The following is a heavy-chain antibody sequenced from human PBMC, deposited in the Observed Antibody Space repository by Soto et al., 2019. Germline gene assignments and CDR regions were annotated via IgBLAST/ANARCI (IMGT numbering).Heavy chain of an antibody. V-gene: IGHV3-23*01. Sequence: GGSLRLSCAASGFTFSSYAMSWVRQAPGKGLEWVSGISGSGGSTYYADSVKGRFTTSRDNSKNTLYLQMNSLRAEDTAVYYCAKVMVKNWFDPWGQGPLVTVSS. CDR3: AKVMVKNWFDP. J-gene: IGHJ5*02. CDR1: GFTFSSYA. CDR2: ISGSGGST. D-gene: IGHD5-18*01.